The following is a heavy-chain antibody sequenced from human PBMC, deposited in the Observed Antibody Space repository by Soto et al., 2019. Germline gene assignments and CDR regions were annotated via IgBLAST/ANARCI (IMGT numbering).Heavy chain of an antibody. CDR2: IYDSGNT. V-gene: IGHV4-30-2*02. Sequence: SETLSLTCAVSGGSISGTTYSWSWIRQPPGKGLEWIGYIYDSGNTNYNPSLKSRVTISVDTSKNQFSLKLSSVTAADTAVYYCARTVVRIGDNWFDPWGQGTLVTVSS. D-gene: IGHD3-3*01. CDR3: ARTVVRIGDNWFDP. J-gene: IGHJ5*02. CDR1: GGSISGTTYS.